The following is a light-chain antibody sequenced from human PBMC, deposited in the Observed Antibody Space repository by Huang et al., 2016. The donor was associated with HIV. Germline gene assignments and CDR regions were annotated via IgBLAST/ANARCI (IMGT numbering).Light chain of an antibody. CDR3: QQYNNWPPWT. Sequence: EIVMTQSPATLFVSPGERATLSCRASESVSSNLAWYQHKPGQAPRLLIYGASTRATGIPARFSGSGSGTEFTLTISSLQSEDFAVYYCQQYNNWPPWTFGQGTKVEIK. CDR1: ESVSSN. V-gene: IGKV3-15*01. J-gene: IGKJ1*01. CDR2: GAS.